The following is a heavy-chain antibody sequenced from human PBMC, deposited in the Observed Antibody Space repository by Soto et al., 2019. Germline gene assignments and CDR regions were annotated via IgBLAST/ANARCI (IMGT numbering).Heavy chain of an antibody. Sequence: GASVKVSCKASGYTFTSFGISWVRQAPGQGLEWMGWISAYNGNTNYAQKLQGRVTMTTDTSTSTAYMELRSLRSDDTAVYYCAREKSVVAGYDFDYWGQGTLVTVSS. CDR3: AREKSVVAGYDFDY. CDR1: GYTFTSFG. J-gene: IGHJ4*02. CDR2: ISAYNGNT. D-gene: IGHD2-15*01. V-gene: IGHV1-18*01.